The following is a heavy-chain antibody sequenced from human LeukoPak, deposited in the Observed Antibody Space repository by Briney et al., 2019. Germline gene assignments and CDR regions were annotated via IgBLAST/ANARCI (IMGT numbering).Heavy chain of an antibody. CDR3: ARAVISLNYNYDFWRCSPPPYLGV. Sequence: KASETLSLTCTVSGGSISSGSYYWSWIRQPAGKGLEWIGRIYTSGSTNYNPSLNSPAPISVATSKNQYYLTLSSVTAADTAVYYCARAVISLNYNYDFWRCSPPPYLGVWGEGTTVPVSS. CDR1: GGSISSGSYY. V-gene: IGHV4-61*02. CDR2: IYTSGST. J-gene: IGHJ6*01. D-gene: IGHD3-3*01.